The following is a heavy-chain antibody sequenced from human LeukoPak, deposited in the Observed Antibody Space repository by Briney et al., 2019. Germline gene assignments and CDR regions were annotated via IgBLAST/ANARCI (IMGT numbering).Heavy chain of an antibody. D-gene: IGHD6-6*01. CDR2: INHSGST. J-gene: IGHJ4*02. Sequence: PSEILSLTCAVYGGSFSGYYWSWIRQPPGKGLEWIGEINHSGSTNYNPSLKSRVTISVDTSKNQFSLKLSSVTAADTAVYYCATTSRGSSSYWGQGTLVTVSS. CDR1: GGSFSGYY. CDR3: ATTSRGSSSY. V-gene: IGHV4-34*01.